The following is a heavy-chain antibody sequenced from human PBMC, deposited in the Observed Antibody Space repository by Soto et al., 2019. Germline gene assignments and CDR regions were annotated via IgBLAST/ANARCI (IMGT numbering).Heavy chain of an antibody. J-gene: IGHJ6*03. Sequence: QVQLQQWGAGLLKPSETLSLTCAVYGGSFSGYYWSWIRQPPGKGLEWIGEINHSGSTNYNTSLKSRVTISVDTSKNQFSLKLSSVTAADTAVYYCARERKPGYCSSTRCYRNYYYYYMDVWGKGTTVTVSS. V-gene: IGHV4-34*01. CDR1: GGSFSGYY. D-gene: IGHD2-2*01. CDR2: INHSGST. CDR3: ARERKPGYCSSTRCYRNYYYYYMDV.